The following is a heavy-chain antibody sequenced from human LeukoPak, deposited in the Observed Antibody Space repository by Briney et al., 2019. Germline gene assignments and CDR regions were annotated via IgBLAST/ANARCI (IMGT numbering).Heavy chain of an antibody. D-gene: IGHD3-22*01. CDR3: ASTLYYYDSSGYSL. CDR1: GGTFSSYA. Sequence: GSSVKVSCKASGGTFSSYAISWVRQAPGQGLEWMGRIIPIFGTANYAQKFQGRVTITTDESTSTAYMELSSLRSEDMAVYYCASTLYYYDSSGYSLWGQGTLVTVSS. V-gene: IGHV1-69*05. CDR2: IIPIFGTA. J-gene: IGHJ4*02.